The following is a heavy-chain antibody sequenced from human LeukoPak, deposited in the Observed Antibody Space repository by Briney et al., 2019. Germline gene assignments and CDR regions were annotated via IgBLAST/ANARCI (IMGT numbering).Heavy chain of an antibody. J-gene: IGHJ5*02. Sequence: SETLSLTCTVSGGSISSYYWSWIRQPPGKGLEWIGYIYYSGSTNYNPSLKSRVTISVDMSKNQVSLKLSSVTAADTAVYYCAREVVAAAGTGWFDPWGQGTLVTVSS. CDR2: IYYSGST. CDR3: AREVVAAAGTGWFDP. CDR1: GGSISSYY. D-gene: IGHD6-13*01. V-gene: IGHV4-59*12.